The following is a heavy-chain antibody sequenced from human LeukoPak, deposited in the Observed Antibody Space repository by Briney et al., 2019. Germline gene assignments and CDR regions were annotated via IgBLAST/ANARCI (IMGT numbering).Heavy chain of an antibody. J-gene: IGHJ4*02. CDR1: GYSFTSYW. Sequence: GESLKISCKGSGYSFTSYWIGWVRQAPGKGLEWVSAIRGSGDISYYVDSVKGRFTISRDNSKNTLYLQMNSLRAEDTAIYYCAKDDDNWNDVFDYWGQGTLVTVSS. CDR3: AKDDDNWNDVFDY. CDR2: IRGSGDIS. D-gene: IGHD1-20*01. V-gene: IGHV3-23*01.